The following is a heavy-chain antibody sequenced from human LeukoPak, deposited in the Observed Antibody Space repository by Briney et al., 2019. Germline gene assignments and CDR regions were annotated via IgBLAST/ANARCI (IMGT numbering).Heavy chain of an antibody. J-gene: IGHJ4*02. CDR1: GFTFNTDT. Sequence: GGSLRLSCAASGFTFNTDTMNWVRQAPGKGLEWVAYISTSSSTIYCADPVKGRFTISRDNAKNSLYLQMHSLRDEDTAVYYCARGYLYFDYWGQGTLVTVSS. D-gene: IGHD2-2*01. CDR3: ARGYLYFDY. CDR2: ISTSSSTI. V-gene: IGHV3-48*02.